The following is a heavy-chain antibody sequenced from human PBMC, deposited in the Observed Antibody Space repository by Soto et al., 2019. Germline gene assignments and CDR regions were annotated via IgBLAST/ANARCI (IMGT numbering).Heavy chain of an antibody. CDR2: IYYSGST. CDR1: GGSISSGGYY. CDR3: ARASSTGDDYGMDV. J-gene: IGHJ6*02. D-gene: IGHD2-2*01. V-gene: IGHV4-31*03. Sequence: SETLSLTCTVSGGSISSGGYYWSWIRQHPGKGLEWVGYIYYSGSTYYNPSLKSRVTISVDTSKNQFSLKLSSVTAADTAVYYCARASSTGDDYGMDVWGQGTTVTVSS.